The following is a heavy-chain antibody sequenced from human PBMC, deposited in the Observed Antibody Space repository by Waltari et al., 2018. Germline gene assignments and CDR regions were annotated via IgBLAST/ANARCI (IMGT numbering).Heavy chain of an antibody. D-gene: IGHD3-16*01. CDR2: INPNSGGT. J-gene: IGHJ5*02. CDR3: ARVGDIPAHWFDP. Sequence: QVQLVQSGAEVKKPGASVKVSCKASGYTFTGYYMHWVRQAPGQGLEWMGWINPNSGGTNYEQKFQGRVTMTRDTSISTAYMELSRLRSDDTAVYYCARVGDIPAHWFDPWGQGTLVTVSS. V-gene: IGHV1-2*02. CDR1: GYTFTGYY.